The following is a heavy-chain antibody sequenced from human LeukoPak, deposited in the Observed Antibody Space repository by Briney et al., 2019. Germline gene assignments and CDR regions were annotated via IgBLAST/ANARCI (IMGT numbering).Heavy chain of an antibody. CDR3: AKDPGSYYFDD. Sequence: GGSLTLSCAASGFSFSSYGMHWVRQAPGKGLEWVGVIWYDGSNKYYAASVKGRFTFSRDTYNNTLYKQMNSRRADATAVYYCAKDPGSYYFDDWGQGTLVTVSS. CDR1: GFSFSSYG. V-gene: IGHV3-33*06. J-gene: IGHJ4*02. D-gene: IGHD1-26*01. CDR2: IWYDGSNK.